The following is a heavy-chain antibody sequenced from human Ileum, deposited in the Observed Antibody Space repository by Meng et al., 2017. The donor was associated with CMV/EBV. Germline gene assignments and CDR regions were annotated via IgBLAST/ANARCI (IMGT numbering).Heavy chain of an antibody. V-gene: IGHV4-34*01. Sequence: QVRPHPSGPGLLKPSATLPLTCADYGGSLSDSFLNWIRQSPVKVLECIGEINQCGNTNYNPSLQSRLTISLDTSNIQVSLKLTSVTAADAAVYYCARGPVTSGVAGRGYFDSWGQGTLVTVSS. J-gene: IGHJ4*02. CDR2: INQCGNT. D-gene: IGHD6-6*01. CDR3: ARGPVTSGVAGRGYFDS. CDR1: GGSLSDSF.